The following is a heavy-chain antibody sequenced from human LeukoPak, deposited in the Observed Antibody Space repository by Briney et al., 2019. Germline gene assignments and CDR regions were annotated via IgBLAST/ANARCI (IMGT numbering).Heavy chain of an antibody. Sequence: ASVTVSCKPSGYTFTDEYIHWVRQVPGQGVEWMAWINPKNGATNVALKFRGRVTLTRETSISTAYMEVSRLRSDDTAVYYCARDVGELRADYWGQGTLVTVSS. D-gene: IGHD1-26*01. CDR3: ARDVGELRADY. V-gene: IGHV1-2*02. J-gene: IGHJ4*02. CDR2: INPKNGAT. CDR1: GYTFTDEY.